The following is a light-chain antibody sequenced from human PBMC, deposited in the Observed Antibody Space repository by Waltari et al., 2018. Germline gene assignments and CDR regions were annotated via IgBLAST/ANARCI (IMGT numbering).Light chain of an antibody. V-gene: IGKV3-20*01. CDR1: QSVTRSY. CDR3: QQYDNSPQT. CDR2: GAS. J-gene: IGKJ1*01. Sequence: EVVLTQSPGTLSLSPGERATLSCRASQSVTRSYLAWYQQKKGKAPRLLIYGASSRATGIPDRFSGSGSGTDFTLTISTLEPEDFAVYYCQQYDNSPQTFGQGTKVEIK.